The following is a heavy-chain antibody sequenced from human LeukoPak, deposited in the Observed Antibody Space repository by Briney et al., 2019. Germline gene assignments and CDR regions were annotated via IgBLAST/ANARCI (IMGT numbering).Heavy chain of an antibody. CDR1: GGSISSYY. V-gene: IGHV4-59*01. D-gene: IGHD1-7*01. Sequence: ETLSLTCTVSGGSISSYYWSWIRQPPGKGLEWIGYIYYSGSTNYNPSLKSRVTISVDTSKNQFSLKLSSVTAADTAVYYRARVHWNSWTNWFDPWGQGTLVTVSS. CDR2: IYYSGST. J-gene: IGHJ5*02. CDR3: ARVHWNSWTNWFDP.